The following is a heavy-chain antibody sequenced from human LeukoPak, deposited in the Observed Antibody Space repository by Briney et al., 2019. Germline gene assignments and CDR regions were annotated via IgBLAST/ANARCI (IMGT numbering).Heavy chain of an antibody. CDR2: ISGSGGST. Sequence: GGSLRLSCAASGFTFSSYAMSWVRQAPGKGLEWASAISGSGGSTYYADSVKGRFTISRDNSKNTLYLQMNSLRAEDTAVYYCAKTDSSGWYGRIFDIWGQGTMVTDSS. CDR1: GFTFSSYA. J-gene: IGHJ3*02. D-gene: IGHD6-19*01. CDR3: AKTDSSGWYGRIFDI. V-gene: IGHV3-23*01.